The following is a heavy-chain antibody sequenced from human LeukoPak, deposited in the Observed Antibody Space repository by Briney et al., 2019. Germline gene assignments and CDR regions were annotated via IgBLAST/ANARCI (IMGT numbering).Heavy chain of an antibody. CDR3: AREGYGSGSYYLYYYYYYMDV. CDR2: IYYSGST. Sequence: SETLSLTCTVSGGSISSSSYYWGWIRQPPGKGLEWIGSIYYSGSTYYNPSLKSRVTISVDTSQNQFSLKLSSVTAADTAVYYCAREGYGSGSYYLYYYYYYMDVRGKGTTVTVSS. V-gene: IGHV4-39*02. J-gene: IGHJ6*03. CDR1: GGSISSSSYY. D-gene: IGHD3-10*01.